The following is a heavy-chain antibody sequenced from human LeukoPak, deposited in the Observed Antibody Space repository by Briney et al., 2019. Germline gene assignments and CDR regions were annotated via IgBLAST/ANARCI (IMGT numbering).Heavy chain of an antibody. CDR1: GFSFVNFG. CDR2: IRYDGSLT. Sequence: GGFLRLSCAPSGFSFVNFGFHWLRQAPGKGLEWVAFIRYDGSLTDYADSMKGRFTVARDNSKNTVSLHMNSLRPEDAAVYYCAKDAVALQDEYYFDSWGQGTLVAVSS. V-gene: IGHV3-30*02. D-gene: IGHD2/OR15-2a*01. J-gene: IGHJ4*02. CDR3: AKDAVALQDEYYFDS.